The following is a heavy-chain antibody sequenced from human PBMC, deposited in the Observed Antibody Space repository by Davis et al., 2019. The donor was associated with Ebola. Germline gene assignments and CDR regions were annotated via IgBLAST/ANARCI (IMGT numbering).Heavy chain of an antibody. CDR3: SERGSSV. D-gene: IGHD3-10*01. Sequence: PSETLSLTCTVSGGSISSHYWSWIRQPPGKGLEWIGYIYYSGITNYNPSLTSRVTISVDTSKNQFSLKLSSVTAADTAMYYCSERGSSVWGQGTLVTVSS. CDR1: GGSISSHY. V-gene: IGHV4-59*11. CDR2: IYYSGIT. J-gene: IGHJ4*02.